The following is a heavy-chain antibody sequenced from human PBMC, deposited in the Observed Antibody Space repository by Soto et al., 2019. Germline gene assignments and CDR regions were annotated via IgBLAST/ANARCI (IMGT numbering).Heavy chain of an antibody. CDR3: ARARKRLVTSFGVVLPPIDY. J-gene: IGHJ4*01. Sequence: ASVKGSCKASGYTFTGYYMHWVRQAPGQGLEWMGWINPNSGGTNYAQKFQGRVTMTRDTSISTAYMELSRLRSDDTAVYYCARARKRLVTSFGVVLPPIDYWGHVPRVTVSS. CDR1: GYTFTGYY. D-gene: IGHD3-3*01. CDR2: INPNSGGT. V-gene: IGHV1-2*02.